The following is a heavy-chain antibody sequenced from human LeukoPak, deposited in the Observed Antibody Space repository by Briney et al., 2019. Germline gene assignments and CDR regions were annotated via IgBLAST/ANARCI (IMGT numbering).Heavy chain of an antibody. CDR3: ARVGYYGDYVIAFDI. CDR1: GESFSGYY. D-gene: IGHD4-17*01. CDR2: INHSGST. V-gene: IGHV4-34*01. Sequence: PSETLSLTCAVYGESFSGYYWSWIRQPPGKGLEWIGEINHSGSTNYNPSLKSRVTMSVDTSKNQFSLKLSSVTAADTAVYYCARVGYYGDYVIAFDIWGQGTMVTVSS. J-gene: IGHJ3*02.